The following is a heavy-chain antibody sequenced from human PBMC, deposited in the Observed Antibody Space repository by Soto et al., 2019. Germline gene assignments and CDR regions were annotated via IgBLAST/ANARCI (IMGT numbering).Heavy chain of an antibody. CDR3: ARWVATNDYYYYGMDV. J-gene: IGHJ6*02. CDR2: IYYSGST. CDR1: GCSISSYY. D-gene: IGHD5-12*01. Sequence: SETLSLPCPVTGCSISSYYWNWIRQPPGKGLEWIGYIYYSGSTNYNPSLKSRVTISVDTSKNQFSLKLSSVTAADTAVYYCARWVATNDYYYYGMDVWGQGTTVTVSS. V-gene: IGHV4-59*01.